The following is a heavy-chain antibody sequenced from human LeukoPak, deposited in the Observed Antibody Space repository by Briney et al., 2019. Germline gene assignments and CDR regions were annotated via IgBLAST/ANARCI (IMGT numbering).Heavy chain of an antibody. D-gene: IGHD2-15*01. J-gene: IGHJ3*02. CDR2: FFVRETI. V-gene: IGHV4-4*07. Sequence: PESLSPTCTVAGDSTSSFRCSWIRQSPGEGLEWVGIFFVRETIDNNPTPKTRISRSRHTSKNQISLRLTSVTAAHTAVYYCAREINPPRGGFDIWGQGTMVTVSS. CDR1: GDSTSSFR. CDR3: AREINPPRGGFDI.